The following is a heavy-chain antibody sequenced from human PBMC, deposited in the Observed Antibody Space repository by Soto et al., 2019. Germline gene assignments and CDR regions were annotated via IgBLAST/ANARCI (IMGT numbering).Heavy chain of an antibody. Sequence: PETLSVTCTGSGDSISRCNCYWNWIRQPPGKALEGIGYIHYSVSPTYSPSLKSRISLSVDTSRQQFPLHLNSVTAADTAVYFCARGVGPTRRKHFAFWGQVASVIFS. CDR3: ARGVGPTRRKHFAF. CDR2: IHYSVSP. CDR1: GDSISRCNCY. D-gene: IGHD1-26*01. J-gene: IGHJ6*01. V-gene: IGHV4-61*01.